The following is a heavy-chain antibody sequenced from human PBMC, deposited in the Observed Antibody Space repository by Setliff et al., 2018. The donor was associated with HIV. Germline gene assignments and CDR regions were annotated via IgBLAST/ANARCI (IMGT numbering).Heavy chain of an antibody. V-gene: IGHV5-51*01. CDR3: AKHLSPGSGWYSKARGMDV. J-gene: IGHJ6*02. Sequence: PGESLKISCKGAGYSFTSYWIGWVRQMPGKGLEWMGIIYPGDSDTTYSPSFQGQVTISADKPISTAYLQWSSLKASDTAMYSCAKHLSPGSGWYSKARGMDVWGQGTTVTVSS. CDR2: IYPGDSDT. CDR1: GYSFTSYW. D-gene: IGHD6-19*01.